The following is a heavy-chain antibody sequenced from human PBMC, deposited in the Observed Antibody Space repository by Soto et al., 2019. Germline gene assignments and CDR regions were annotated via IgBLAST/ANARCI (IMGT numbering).Heavy chain of an antibody. CDR3: ARVLFTRIVGATAGGFDS. CDR2: IYYSGST. D-gene: IGHD1-26*01. CDR1: GRSISSGDYY. V-gene: IGHV4-30-4*02. Sequence: PSETLSLTCTVSGRSISSGDYYWSWIRQPPGKGLEWIWYIYYSGSTYYNPSLKSRVTISVDTSKNQFSLKLSSVTAADTAVYYCARVLFTRIVGATAGGFDSWGQGTLVTVSS. J-gene: IGHJ4*02.